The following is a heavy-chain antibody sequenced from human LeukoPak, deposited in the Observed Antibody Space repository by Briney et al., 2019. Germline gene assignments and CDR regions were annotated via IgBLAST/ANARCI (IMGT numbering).Heavy chain of an antibody. D-gene: IGHD3-22*01. CDR1: GGSISSSNYY. CDR2: INHSGRT. CDR3: ARAGDSSGYSDY. V-gene: IGHV4-39*07. J-gene: IGHJ4*02. Sequence: SETLSLTCTVSGGSISSSNYYWGWIRQPPGKGLEWIGEINHSGRTNYNPSLKSRVTISVDTSKNQFSLKLSSVTAADTAVYYCARAGDSSGYSDYWGQGILVTVSS.